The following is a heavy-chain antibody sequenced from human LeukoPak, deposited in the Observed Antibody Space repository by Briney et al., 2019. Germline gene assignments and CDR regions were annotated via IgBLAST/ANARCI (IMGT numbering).Heavy chain of an antibody. V-gene: IGHV3-53*01. CDR3: ARDLTSGRYYDY. J-gene: IGHJ4*02. CDR2: IYSGGST. CDR1: GFTVSSNY. Sequence: GGSLRLSCAASGFTVSSNYMSWVRQAPGKGLEWVSVIYSGGSTYYADSVKGRFTISRDNSKNTLYLQMNSLRAEDTAVYYCARDLTSGRYYDYWGQGTLVPVSS. D-gene: IGHD1-26*01.